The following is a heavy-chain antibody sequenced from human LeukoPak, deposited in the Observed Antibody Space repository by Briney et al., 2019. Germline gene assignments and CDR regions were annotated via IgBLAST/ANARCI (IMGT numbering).Heavy chain of an antibody. J-gene: IGHJ4*02. Sequence: ASVKVSCKASGYTFTSYDINWVRQATGQGLEWMGWLNPNSGNTGYARKFQGRVTMTRNTSISTAYMELSSLRSEDTAVYYCATGGGYSSGYSVSDYWGQGTLVTVSS. CDR2: LNPNSGNT. D-gene: IGHD3-22*01. CDR3: ATGGGYSSGYSVSDY. CDR1: GYTFTSYD. V-gene: IGHV1-8*01.